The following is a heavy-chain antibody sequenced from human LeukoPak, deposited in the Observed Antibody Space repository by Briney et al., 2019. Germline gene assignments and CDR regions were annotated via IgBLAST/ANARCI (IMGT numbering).Heavy chain of an antibody. Sequence: SVKVSCKASGGTFSSYAISWVRQAPGQGLEWMGRIIPIFGTANYAQKFQGRVTITTDESTSTAYMELSSLRSEDTAVYYCARLYDILTGRESGDYWGQGTLVTVSS. CDR3: ARLYDILTGRESGDY. CDR2: IIPIFGTA. D-gene: IGHD3-9*01. J-gene: IGHJ4*02. CDR1: GGTFSSYA. V-gene: IGHV1-69*05.